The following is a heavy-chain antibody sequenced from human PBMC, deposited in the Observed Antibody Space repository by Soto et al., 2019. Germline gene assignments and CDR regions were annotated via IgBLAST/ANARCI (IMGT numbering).Heavy chain of an antibody. V-gene: IGHV4-34*01. Sequence: KPSETLSLTCAVYGGSFSGYYWSWIRQPPGKGLEWIGEINHSGSTNYNPSLKSRVTISVDTSKNQFSLKLSSVTAADTAVYYCARTKTATGLYYYGMDVWGQGTTVTVSS. CDR3: ARTKTATGLYYYGMDV. CDR1: GGSFSGYY. D-gene: IGHD2-21*02. J-gene: IGHJ6*02. CDR2: INHSGST.